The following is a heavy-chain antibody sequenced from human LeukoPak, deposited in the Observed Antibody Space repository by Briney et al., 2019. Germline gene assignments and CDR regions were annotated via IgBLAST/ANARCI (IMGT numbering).Heavy chain of an antibody. CDR1: GFTFSRYS. CDR3: ATPPTVTRNY. Sequence: PGRSLRLSCAASGFTFSRYSMNWVRQAPGKGLEWVSYISSSSSTIYHADSVKGRFTISRDNSKNTLYLQMNSLRAEDTAVYFCATPPTVTRNYWGQGILVTVSS. D-gene: IGHD4-17*01. J-gene: IGHJ4*02. CDR2: ISSSSSTI. V-gene: IGHV3-48*01.